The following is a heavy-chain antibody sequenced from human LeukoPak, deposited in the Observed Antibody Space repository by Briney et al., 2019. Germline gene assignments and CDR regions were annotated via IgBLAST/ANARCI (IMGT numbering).Heavy chain of an antibody. CDR3: AVHSTSWSPFY. D-gene: IGHD6-13*01. J-gene: IGHJ4*02. CDR1: GGSISTYY. V-gene: IGHV4-4*07. Sequence: SETLSLTCTVSGGSISTYYWSWVRQPAGKGLEWIGRIRTSGSTNYNPSLKSRVTMSVDTSKKKSSRKLTSVTAADTAVYFCAVHSTSWSPFYWGQGTLVTVSS. CDR2: IRTSGST.